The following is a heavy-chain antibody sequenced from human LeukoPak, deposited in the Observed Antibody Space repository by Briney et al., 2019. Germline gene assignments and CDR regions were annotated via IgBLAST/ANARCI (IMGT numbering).Heavy chain of an antibody. CDR2: ISGSGSGSST. V-gene: IGHV3-23*01. CDR1: GFTFSSSA. J-gene: IGHJ4*02. CDR3: ARGTMFPYYFDY. D-gene: IGHD3-10*02. Sequence: GGSLRLSCAASGFTFSSSAMSWVRQAPGKGLEWVSTISGSGSGSSTYYADSVKGRFTISRDNSKNTLYLQMNSLRAEDTAVYYCARGTMFPYYFDYWGQGTLVTVSS.